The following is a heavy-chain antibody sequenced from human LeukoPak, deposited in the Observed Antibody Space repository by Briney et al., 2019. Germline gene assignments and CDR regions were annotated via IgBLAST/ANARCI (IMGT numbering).Heavy chain of an antibody. CDR1: GFTFSSYG. V-gene: IGHV3-30*02. J-gene: IGHJ4*02. CDR3: AKKGTGWLRGFDY. Sequence: GGSLRLSCAASGFTFSSYGMHWVRQAPGKGLEWVAFVRYDGSNKYYADSVKGRFTISRDNSKNTLYLQMNSLRAEDTAVYYCAKKGTGWLRGFDYWGQGTLVTVSS. CDR2: VRYDGSNK. D-gene: IGHD5-12*01.